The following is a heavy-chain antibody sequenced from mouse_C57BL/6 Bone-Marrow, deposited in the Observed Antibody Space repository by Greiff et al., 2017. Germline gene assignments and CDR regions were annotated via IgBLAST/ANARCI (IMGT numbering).Heavy chain of an antibody. Sequence: EVKLVESGGGLVQPGGSLKLSCAASGFTFSSYTMSWVRQTPEKRLAWVAYISNGGGSTYYPDTVKGRFTISRDNAKNTLYLQMSSLKSEDTAMYYCARQRGTATYYFDYWGQGTTLTVSS. V-gene: IGHV5-12-2*01. CDR1: GFTFSSYT. CDR2: ISNGGGST. CDR3: ARQRGTATYYFDY. J-gene: IGHJ2*01. D-gene: IGHD1-2*01.